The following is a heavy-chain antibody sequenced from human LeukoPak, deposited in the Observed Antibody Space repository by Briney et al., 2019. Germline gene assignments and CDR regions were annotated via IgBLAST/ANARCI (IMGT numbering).Heavy chain of an antibody. CDR3: ARVGVLSSSWLLY. CDR1: GFTFSDYY. V-gene: IGHV3-11*04. D-gene: IGHD6-13*01. J-gene: IGHJ4*02. CDR2: ISSRAASI. Sequence: GGSLRLSCAASGFTFSDYYMSWIRQAPGKGLEWVSTISSRAASIYYADSVKGRFTISRDNAKNSLYLQMNSLRAEDTAVYYCARVGVLSSSWLLYWGQGTLVTVSS.